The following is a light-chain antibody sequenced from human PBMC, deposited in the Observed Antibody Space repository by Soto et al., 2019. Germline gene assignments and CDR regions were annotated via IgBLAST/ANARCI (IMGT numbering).Light chain of an antibody. J-gene: IGLJ3*02. CDR1: SSDIGAYDL. V-gene: IGLV2-14*02. CDR2: GGN. Sequence: QLVLTQPASVSGSPGQSITISCTGTSSDIGAYDLVSWYQQHPGKAPKFLIYGGNKRPSGVSNRFSGSKSGNTASLTISGLQAEDEADYYCSSYTSSSTWVFGGGTKLTVL. CDR3: SSYTSSSTWV.